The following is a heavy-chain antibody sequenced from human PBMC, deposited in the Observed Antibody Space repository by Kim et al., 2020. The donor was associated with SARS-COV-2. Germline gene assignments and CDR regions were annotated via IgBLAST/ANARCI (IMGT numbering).Heavy chain of an antibody. CDR2: VNNNNNP. D-gene: IGHD6-19*01. CDR1: RFTFSRRA. V-gene: IGHV3-23*05. CDR3: AKDHPSSGWPTFDS. J-gene: IGHJ4*02. Sequence: GGSLRLSCAASRFTFSRRAMSWVRQVPGKGLEWIASVNNNNNPYYADSVKGRFTVSRDITKDTLYLQMNSLRADDTALYYCAKDHPSSGWPTFDSWGQGT.